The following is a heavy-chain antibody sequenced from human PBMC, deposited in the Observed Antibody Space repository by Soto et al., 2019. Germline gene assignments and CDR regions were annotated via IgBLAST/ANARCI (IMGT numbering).Heavy chain of an antibody. D-gene: IGHD3-10*01. CDR1: GFTFSTYW. CDR3: ARDRWCGGRDMDF. Sequence: EVQLVASGGGLVQPGGSLRLSCAASGFTFSTYWIHWVRQAPGKGLVWVSRINSDGSSTNYADSVKGRFTISRDNAKNTLFLQMNSLRAEDTAVYYCARDRWCGGRDMDFWGQGTKVTVSS. CDR2: INSDGSST. V-gene: IGHV3-74*01. J-gene: IGHJ6*02.